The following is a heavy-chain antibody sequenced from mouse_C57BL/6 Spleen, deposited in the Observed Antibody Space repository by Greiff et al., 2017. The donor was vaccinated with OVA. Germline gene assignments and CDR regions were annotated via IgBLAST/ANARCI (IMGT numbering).Heavy chain of an antibody. CDR1: GYTFTSYW. D-gene: IGHD2-4*01. J-gene: IGHJ3*01. CDR3: ASYDYDVGFAY. Sequence: QVQLQQSGAELVKPGASVKLSCKASGYTFTSYWMQWVKQRPGQGLEWIGEIDPSDSYTNYNQKFKGKATLTVDTSSSTAYMQLSSLTSEDSAVYYCASYDYDVGFAYWGQGTLVTVSA. V-gene: IGHV1-50*01. CDR2: IDPSDSYT.